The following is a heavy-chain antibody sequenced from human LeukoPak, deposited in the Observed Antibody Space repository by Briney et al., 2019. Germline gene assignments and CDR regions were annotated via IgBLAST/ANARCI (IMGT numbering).Heavy chain of an antibody. CDR2: IIPIFGTA. J-gene: IGHJ4*02. V-gene: IGHV1-69*13. CDR3: ARTKGSSGYPPLDY. D-gene: IGHD3-22*01. CDR1: GGTFSSYA. Sequence: GASVKVSCKASGGTFSSYAISWVRQAPGQGLEWMGGIIPIFGTANYAQKFQGRVTITADESTSTAYMELSSLRSEDTAVYYCARTKGSSGYPPLDYWGQGTLVTVSS.